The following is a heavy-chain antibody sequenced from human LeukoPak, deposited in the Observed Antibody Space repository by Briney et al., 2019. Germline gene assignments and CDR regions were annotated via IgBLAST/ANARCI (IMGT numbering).Heavy chain of an antibody. D-gene: IGHD3-10*01. Sequence: GASVKVSCKASGYTFTGYYMHWVRQAPGQGLEWMGWINPNSGGTNYAQKFQGRVTMTRDTSISTAYMELSRLRSDDTAVYYCARDQQLLWFGELLVGVGVDYWGQGTLVTVSS. V-gene: IGHV1-2*02. J-gene: IGHJ4*02. CDR3: ARDQQLLWFGELLVGVGVDY. CDR2: INPNSGGT. CDR1: GYTFTGYY.